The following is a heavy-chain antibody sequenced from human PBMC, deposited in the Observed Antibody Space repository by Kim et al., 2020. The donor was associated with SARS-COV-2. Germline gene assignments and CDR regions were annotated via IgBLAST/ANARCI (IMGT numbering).Heavy chain of an antibody. CDR2: IKSKTDGGTT. D-gene: IGHD3-10*01. Sequence: GGSLRLSCAASGFSCSNAWMTWVRQASGKGLEWVGRIKSKTDGGTTDYAAPVKGRFTISRDDSKNTLYLQMNSLKTEDTAVYYCSTLIGYYGSGSYYRSHDYWGQEALVTVSS. V-gene: IGHV3-15*01. CDR1: GFSCSNAW. CDR3: STLIGYYGSGSYYRSHDY. J-gene: IGHJ4*02.